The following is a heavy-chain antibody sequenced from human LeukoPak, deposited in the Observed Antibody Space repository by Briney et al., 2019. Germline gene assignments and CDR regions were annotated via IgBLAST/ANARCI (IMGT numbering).Heavy chain of an antibody. D-gene: IGHD2-2*01. V-gene: IGHV1-69*04. Sequence: SVKVSCKASGGTFSSYAISWVRQAPGQGLEWMGRIIPILGIANYAQKFQGRVTITADKSTSTAYMELSSLRSEDTAVYYCASRVHYCSSTSCYPAFDIWGQGTMVTVSS. CDR3: ASRVHYCSSTSCYPAFDI. J-gene: IGHJ3*02. CDR2: IIPILGIA. CDR1: GGTFSSYA.